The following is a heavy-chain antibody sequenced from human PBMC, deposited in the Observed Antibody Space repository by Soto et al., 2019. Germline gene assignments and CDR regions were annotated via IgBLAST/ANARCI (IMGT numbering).Heavy chain of an antibody. CDR3: AREANWFDP. V-gene: IGHV4-34*01. J-gene: IGHJ5*02. CDR2: INHSGST. Sequence: SETLSLTCAVYGGSFSGYYWSWIRQPPGKGLEWIGEINHSGSTNYNPSLKSRVTISVDTSKNQFSLKLSSVTAADTAVYYCAREANWFDPWGQGTLVTVSS. CDR1: GGSFSGYY.